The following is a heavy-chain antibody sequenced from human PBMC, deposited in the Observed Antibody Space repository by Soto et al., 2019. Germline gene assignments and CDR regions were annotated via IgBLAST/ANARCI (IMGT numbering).Heavy chain of an antibody. J-gene: IGHJ4*02. CDR1: GFTFDEYT. D-gene: IGHD2-8*02. CDR2: ISWDGEST. V-gene: IGHV3-43*01. CDR3: AKGKLGSTGPSDY. Sequence: GGSLRLSCAASGFTFDEYTMHWFRQAPGKGLEWVSLISWDGESTYYADSVKGRFTISRDNSKNSLYLQMNSLRAEDTALYYCAKGKLGSTGPSDYWGQGTLVTVSS.